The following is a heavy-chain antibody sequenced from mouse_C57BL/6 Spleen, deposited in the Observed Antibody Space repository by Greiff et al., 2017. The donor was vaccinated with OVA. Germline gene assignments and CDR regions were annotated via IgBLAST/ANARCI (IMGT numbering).Heavy chain of an antibody. CDR1: GYTFTSYW. CDR3: ARYPYYYGSSPYAMDY. V-gene: IGHV1-53*01. D-gene: IGHD1-1*01. CDR2: INPSNGGT. Sequence: QVQLKQPGTELVKPGASVKLSCKASGYTFTSYWMHWVKQRPGQGLEWIGNINPSNGGTNYNEKFKSKATLTVDKSSSTAYMQLSSLTSEDSAVYYCARYPYYYGSSPYAMDYWGQGTSVTVSS. J-gene: IGHJ4*01.